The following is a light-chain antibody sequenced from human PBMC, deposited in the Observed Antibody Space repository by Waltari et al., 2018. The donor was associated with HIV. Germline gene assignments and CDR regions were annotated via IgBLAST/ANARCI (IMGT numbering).Light chain of an antibody. V-gene: IGKV1-39*01. J-gene: IGKJ3*01. CDR1: QNIDTY. Sequence: DIQMTQSPSSLSASVGDRVTITCRTSQNIDTYLNWYHQKPGRAPKLLIFGASTLQDGVPSRFSGSGSGTNFSLSISSLQPEDFATYYCQLTYGFLFTFGPGTKVDLK. CDR2: GAS. CDR3: QLTYGFLFT.